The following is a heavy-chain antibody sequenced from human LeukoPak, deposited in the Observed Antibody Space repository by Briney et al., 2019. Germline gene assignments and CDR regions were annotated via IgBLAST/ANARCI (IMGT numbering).Heavy chain of an antibody. V-gene: IGHV4-39*01. Sequence: SETLSLTCTVSGGSIDSSGSYWGWLRQPPGKGLEWIVCVYYGGDAYYNPSLKSRVTISADLSKNQFSLSLISVTAADTALYYCARLFSRGWPYYYGLGAWGQGTTVTVSS. J-gene: IGHJ6*02. D-gene: IGHD6-19*01. CDR3: ARLFSRGWPYYYGLGA. CDR2: VYYGGDA. CDR1: GGSIDSSGSY.